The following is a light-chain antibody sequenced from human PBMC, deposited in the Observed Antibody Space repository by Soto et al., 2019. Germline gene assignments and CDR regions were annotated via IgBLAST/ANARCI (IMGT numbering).Light chain of an antibody. CDR1: SSDVGGYNY. Sequence: QSALTQPASVSGSPGQSITIPCTGTSSDVGGYNYVSWYQQHPGKAPKLMIYEVSNRPSGVSNRFSGSKSGNTASLTISGLQAEDEADYYCSSYTTSNTLVFGTGTKLTVL. CDR3: SSYTTSNTLV. V-gene: IGLV2-14*01. J-gene: IGLJ1*01. CDR2: EVS.